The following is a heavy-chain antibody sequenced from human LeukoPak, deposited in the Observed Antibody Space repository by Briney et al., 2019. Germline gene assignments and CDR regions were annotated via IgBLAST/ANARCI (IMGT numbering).Heavy chain of an antibody. Sequence: GGSLRLSCAASGFTFSNYAVRWVRQAPGKGLEWVSAISGSGGSTYYADSVKGRFTISRDNSKNTLYLQMNSLRAEDTAVYYCAKGGSRPIAVAGSWAYWGQGTLVTVSS. CDR1: GFTFSNYA. J-gene: IGHJ4*02. D-gene: IGHD6-19*01. CDR3: AKGGSRPIAVAGSWAY. V-gene: IGHV3-23*01. CDR2: ISGSGGST.